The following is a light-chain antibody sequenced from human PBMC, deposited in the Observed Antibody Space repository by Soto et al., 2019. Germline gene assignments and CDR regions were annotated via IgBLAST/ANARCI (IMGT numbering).Light chain of an antibody. CDR1: HIVSNNY. CDR2: GAS. Sequence: IVFTQCPGTLSLSPDEVSTLSCRAMHIVSNNYLAWYQQKPGKAPRILIYGASNRATGIPDRFSGSGSGTDFTLTISRLEPDDFATYYCQHYNSYSEAFGQGAKVDIK. V-gene: IGKV3-20*01. CDR3: QHYNSYSEA. J-gene: IGKJ1*01.